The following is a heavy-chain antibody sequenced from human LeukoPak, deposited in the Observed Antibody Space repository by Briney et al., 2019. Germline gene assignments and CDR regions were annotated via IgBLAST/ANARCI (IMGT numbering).Heavy chain of an antibody. CDR3: ARGGGDPGYFQH. V-gene: IGHV4-61*01. J-gene: IGHJ1*01. CDR2: ISYSGST. D-gene: IGHD4-17*01. CDR1: GGSISSSSYY. Sequence: PSETLPLTCTVSGGSISSSSYYWSWVRQPPGKGLEWIGSISYSGSTYYNPPLKSRVTISVDTSKNQFSLKLSSVTAADTAVYFCARGGGDPGYFQHWGQGTLVTVSS.